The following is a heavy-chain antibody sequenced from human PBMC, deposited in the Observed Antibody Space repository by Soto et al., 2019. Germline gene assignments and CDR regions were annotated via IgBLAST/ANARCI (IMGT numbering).Heavy chain of an antibody. J-gene: IGHJ6*02. CDR3: ARRTEIAAAPTGVYYYGMDV. Sequence: GEALKISCKGSGYSFTSYWIGWVRQMPGKGLEWMGIIYPGDSDTRYSPSFQGQVTISADKSISTAYLQWSSLKASDTATYYCARRTEIAAAPTGVYYYGMDVWGQGTTVTVSS. V-gene: IGHV5-51*01. CDR2: IYPGDSDT. D-gene: IGHD6-13*01. CDR1: GYSFTSYW.